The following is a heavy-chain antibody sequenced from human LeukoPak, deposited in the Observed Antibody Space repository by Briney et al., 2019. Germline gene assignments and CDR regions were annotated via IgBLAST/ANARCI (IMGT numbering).Heavy chain of an antibody. CDR1: GFTFSSYG. D-gene: IGHD6-13*01. Sequence: PGGSLRLTCAASGFTFSSYGMHWVRQAPGKGLEWVAFIRYDGSNKYYADSVKGRITISRDNSKNTLYLQMNSLRAEDTAVYYCAKPRIAVAGTGYFQHWGQGTLVTVSS. CDR3: AKPRIAVAGTGYFQH. V-gene: IGHV3-30*02. J-gene: IGHJ1*01. CDR2: IRYDGSNK.